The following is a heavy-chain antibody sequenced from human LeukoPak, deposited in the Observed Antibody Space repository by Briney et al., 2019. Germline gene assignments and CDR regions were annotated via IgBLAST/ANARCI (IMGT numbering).Heavy chain of an antibody. CDR1: RGSFSSYY. J-gene: IGHJ5*02. CDR2: INHSGNT. Sequence: SETLSLTCALFRGSFSSYYCTWIRQPPGKGLEWIGGINHSGNTNYNPSLKSRVTISVDTSKNQFSLKLNSVTAADTAVYYCASHGYNWDNPWGQGTVVTVSS. D-gene: IGHD1/OR15-1a*01. CDR3: ASHGYNWDNP. V-gene: IGHV4-34*01.